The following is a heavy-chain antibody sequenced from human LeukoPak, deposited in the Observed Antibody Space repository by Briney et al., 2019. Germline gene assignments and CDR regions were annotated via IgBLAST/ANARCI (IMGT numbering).Heavy chain of an antibody. V-gene: IGHV3-48*03. CDR1: GFIFSNYE. J-gene: IGHJ4*02. Sequence: GGSLRLSCAASGFIFSNYEMNWVRQTPGKGREWVSYISDHGKSRNYVDSVKGRFAISRDNANNSLYLQMNSLRVEDTAVYFCARARIAAPLLDYWGQGSLVTVSS. D-gene: IGHD6-13*01. CDR3: ARARIAAPLLDY. CDR2: ISDHGKSR.